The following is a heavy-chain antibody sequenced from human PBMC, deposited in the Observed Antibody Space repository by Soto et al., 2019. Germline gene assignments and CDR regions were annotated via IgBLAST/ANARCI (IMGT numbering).Heavy chain of an antibody. V-gene: IGHV5-10-1*01. CDR2: IDPSDSQT. CDR1: GYSLAVYW. D-gene: IGHD3-22*01. J-gene: IGHJ4*02. Sequence: RGESLKISCKGSGYSLAVYWITWVRQKPGKGLEWMGRIDPSDSQTYYSPSFRGHVTISVTKSITTVFLQWSSLRASDTAMYYCARQIYDSDTGPNFQYYFDSWGQGTPVTVSS. CDR3: ARQIYDSDTGPNFQYYFDS.